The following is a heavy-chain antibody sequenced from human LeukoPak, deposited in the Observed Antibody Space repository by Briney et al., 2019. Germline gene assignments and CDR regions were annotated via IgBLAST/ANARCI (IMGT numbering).Heavy chain of an antibody. J-gene: IGHJ4*02. CDR1: GGSISSYY. D-gene: IGHD4-23*01. Sequence: SETLSLTCTVPGGSISSYYWSWIRQPPGEGLEWIGRIYTSGSTNYNPSLKSRVTMSVDTSKNQFSLKLSSVTAADTAVYYCARGATVVTGFDIRFDYWGQGTLVTVSS. CDR2: IYTSGST. V-gene: IGHV4-4*07. CDR3: ARGATVVTGFDIRFDY.